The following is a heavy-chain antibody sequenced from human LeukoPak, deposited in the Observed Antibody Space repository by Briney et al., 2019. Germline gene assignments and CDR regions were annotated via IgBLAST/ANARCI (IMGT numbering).Heavy chain of an antibody. CDR2: INANTGGT. Sequence: ASVKVSCKASGYTFSDYYMHWVRQAPGEGLEWMGWINANTGGTNYAQKFQGRVTMTRDTSINTTHMDLSRLRSDDTAVYYCARDLSARSIGRTGVAPLYYLDFWGQGSLVTVSS. J-gene: IGHJ4*02. CDR3: ARDLSARSIGRTGVAPLYYLDF. D-gene: IGHD3-3*01. CDR1: GYTFSDYY. V-gene: IGHV1-2*02.